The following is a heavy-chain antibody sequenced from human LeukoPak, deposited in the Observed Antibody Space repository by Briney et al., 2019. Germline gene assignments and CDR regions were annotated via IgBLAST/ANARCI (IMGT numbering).Heavy chain of an antibody. CDR1: GVSVSSYY. CDR3: ASRREFYHGMDV. V-gene: IGHV4-59*02. CDR2: IYNSGST. J-gene: IGHJ6*02. Sequence: SETLSLTCTVSGVSVSSYYWSWIRQPPGEGLEWIGFIYNSGSTNYNPSLQSRVAISLDTSKNQFSLKLSSVTAADTAVYYCASRREFYHGMDVWGQGTTVTVSS.